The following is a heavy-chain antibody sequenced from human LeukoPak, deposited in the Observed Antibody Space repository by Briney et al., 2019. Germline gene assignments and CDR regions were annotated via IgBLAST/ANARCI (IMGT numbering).Heavy chain of an antibody. CDR1: GFTFSSYA. CDR3: AKQEWLVRDYFDY. D-gene: IGHD6-19*01. Sequence: GVSLRLSCAASGFTFSSYAMSWVRQAPGKGLEWVSAISGSGGSTYYADSVKGRFTISRDNSKNTLYLQMNSLRAEDTAVYYCAKQEWLVRDYFDYWGQGTLVTVSS. J-gene: IGHJ4*02. V-gene: IGHV3-23*01. CDR2: ISGSGGST.